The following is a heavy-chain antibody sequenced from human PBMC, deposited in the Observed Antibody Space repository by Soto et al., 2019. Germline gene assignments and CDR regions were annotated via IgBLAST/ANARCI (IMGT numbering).Heavy chain of an antibody. J-gene: IGHJ4*02. CDR2: INAGNGNT. D-gene: IGHD2-15*01. Sequence: SVKVTCKASGETLTSYYMHWVRQAPGQRLEWMGWINAGNGNTKYSQKFQGRVTITRDTSASTAYMELSSLRSEDTAVYYCARDLGYALPDYWGQGTLVTVSS. CDR1: GETLTSYY. CDR3: ARDLGYALPDY. V-gene: IGHV1-3*01.